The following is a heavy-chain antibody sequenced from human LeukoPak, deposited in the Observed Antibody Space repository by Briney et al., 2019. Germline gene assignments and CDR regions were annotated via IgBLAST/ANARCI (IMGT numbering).Heavy chain of an antibody. Sequence: SETLSLTCTVSGGSISSSSYYWSWIRQPPGKGLEWIGEINHSGSTNYNPSLKSRVTISVDTSKNQFSLKLSSVTAADTAVYYCARLWIGTTGTTGYYYYMDVWGKGTTVTISS. J-gene: IGHJ6*03. D-gene: IGHD1-1*01. V-gene: IGHV4-39*07. CDR3: ARLWIGTTGTTGYYYYMDV. CDR2: INHSGST. CDR1: GGSISSSSYY.